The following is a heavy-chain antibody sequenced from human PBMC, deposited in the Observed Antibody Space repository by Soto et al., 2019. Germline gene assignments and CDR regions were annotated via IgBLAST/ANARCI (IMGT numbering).Heavy chain of an antibody. J-gene: IGHJ3*02. CDR2: IYYSGST. V-gene: IGHV4-59*01. CDR3: ARDAGIRTGAFHI. Sequence: SETLSLTCAVYGGSFSGYYWSWIRQPPGKGLEWIGYIYYSGSTNYNPSLKSRVTISVDTSKNQFSLKLSSVTAADTAVYYCARDAGIRTGAFHICGQGTMVTV. CDR1: GGSFSGYY. D-gene: IGHD3-10*01.